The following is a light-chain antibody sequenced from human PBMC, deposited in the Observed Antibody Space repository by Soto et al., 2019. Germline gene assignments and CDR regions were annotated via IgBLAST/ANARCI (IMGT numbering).Light chain of an antibody. Sequence: DLFLTQSPDSLAVSLGERATINCKSSQSVFYSSNNKNYLNWYQQKPGQPPKLLIYWASIRESGVPDRFSGSGSGTDFTLTISSVQAEDVAVYYCQQYYSTPKTFGQGTRLEIK. CDR2: WAS. CDR1: QSVFYSSNNKNY. V-gene: IGKV4-1*01. CDR3: QQYYSTPKT. J-gene: IGKJ5*01.